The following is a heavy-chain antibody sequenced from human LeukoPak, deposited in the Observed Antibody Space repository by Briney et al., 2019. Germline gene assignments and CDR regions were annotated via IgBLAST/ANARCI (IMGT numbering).Heavy chain of an antibody. CDR2: IRYDGSNK. J-gene: IGHJ4*02. CDR3: AKVLRYFDWLFDY. CDR1: GFTFSSYG. Sequence: GGSLRLSCAASGFTFSSYGMHWVRQAPGKGLEWVAFIRYDGSNKYYADSVKGRFTISRDNSKNTLYLQMNSLRAEDTAVYYCAKVLRYFDWLFDYWGQRTLVTVSS. D-gene: IGHD3-9*01. V-gene: IGHV3-30*02.